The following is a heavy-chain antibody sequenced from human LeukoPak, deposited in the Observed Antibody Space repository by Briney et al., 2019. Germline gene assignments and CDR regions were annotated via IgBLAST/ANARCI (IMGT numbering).Heavy chain of an antibody. V-gene: IGHV4-61*05. CDR1: GGSISTSSYY. J-gene: IGHJ4*02. Sequence: SETLSLTCTVSGGSISTSSYYWGWIRQPPGKGLECIGYIYYSGSTNYNPSLKSRVTISVDTSKNQFSLKLSSVTAADTAVYYCARGVVIAPQTFDYWGQGTLVTVSS. CDR3: ARGVVIAPQTFDY. D-gene: IGHD2-21*01. CDR2: IYYSGST.